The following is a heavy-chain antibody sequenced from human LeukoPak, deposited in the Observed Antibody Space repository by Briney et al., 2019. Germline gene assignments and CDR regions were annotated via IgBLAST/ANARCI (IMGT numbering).Heavy chain of an antibody. CDR2: INHSGST. CDR3: AKIAAAAQVDY. J-gene: IGHJ4*02. V-gene: IGHV4-34*01. CDR1: GGSFSGCY. D-gene: IGHD6-13*01. Sequence: SETLSLTCAVYGGSFSGCYWSWIRQPPGKGLEWIGEINHSGSTNYNPSLKSRVTISVDTSKNQFSLKLSSVTAADTAVYYCAKIAAAAQVDYWGQGTLVTVSS.